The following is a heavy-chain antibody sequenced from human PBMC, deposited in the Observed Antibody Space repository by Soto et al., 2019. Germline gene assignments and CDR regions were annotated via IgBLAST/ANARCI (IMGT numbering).Heavy chain of an antibody. Sequence: PGESLKISCKGSGYSFAGYWITWVRQNPGKGLEWMGRIDPSDSQTYYSPSFRGHVTISATKSITTVFLQWGSLRASDTAMYYCARQIYDSDTGPNFQYYFDSWGQGTPVTVSS. CDR3: ARQIYDSDTGPNFQYYFDS. CDR2: IDPSDSQT. D-gene: IGHD3-22*01. V-gene: IGHV5-10-1*01. CDR1: GYSFAGYW. J-gene: IGHJ4*02.